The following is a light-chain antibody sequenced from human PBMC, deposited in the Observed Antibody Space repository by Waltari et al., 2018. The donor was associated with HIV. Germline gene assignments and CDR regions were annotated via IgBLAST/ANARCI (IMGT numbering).Light chain of an antibody. CDR3: QQYNNWPIT. CDR2: GAS. Sequence: EIVMTQSPATLSVSPGERATLSCRASQSVSSNLAWYRQKPGQAPRLLIFGASTRATGIPARFSGIGSGTEFALTISGLQSEDFAVYYCQQYNNWPITFGQGTLEIK. J-gene: IGKJ5*01. V-gene: IGKV3-15*01. CDR1: QSVSSN.